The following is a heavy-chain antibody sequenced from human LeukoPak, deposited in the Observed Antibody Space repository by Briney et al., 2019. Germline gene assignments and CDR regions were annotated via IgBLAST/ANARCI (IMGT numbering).Heavy chain of an antibody. J-gene: IGHJ4*02. CDR3: ARLRVYYSDY. V-gene: IGHV4-39*01. Sequence: SETLSLTCTVSGDSMSRPNYFWGWFRLPPGKGLEWLGRAHHTGSTYYNPSLNGRVTISLDTSNNRFSLNVYSVTAADTAVYYCARLRVYYSDYWGLGTLVTVSS. CDR1: GDSMSRPNYF. CDR2: AHHTGST.